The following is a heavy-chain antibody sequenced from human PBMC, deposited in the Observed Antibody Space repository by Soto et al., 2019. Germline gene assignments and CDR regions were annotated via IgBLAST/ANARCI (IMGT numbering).Heavy chain of an antibody. D-gene: IGHD3-16*01. CDR1: GGSISNYY. Sequence: QVQLQESGPGLVKPSETLSLTCTVSGGSISNYYWNWIRQPPGKGLEWIGFIYYSGSTNYTPSLRSRVSISVGTSKNQFSLKLRSVTAADTAVYYCARQGGRGGRYPFDYWGQGTLVTVSS. CDR3: ARQGGRGGRYPFDY. V-gene: IGHV4-59*08. J-gene: IGHJ4*02. CDR2: IYYSGST.